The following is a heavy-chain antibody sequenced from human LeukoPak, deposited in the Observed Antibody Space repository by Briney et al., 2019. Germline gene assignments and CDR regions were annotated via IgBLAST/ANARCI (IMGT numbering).Heavy chain of an antibody. V-gene: IGHV1-2*02. CDR3: ARDQATTVTSYYYYGMDV. Sequence: VASVKVSCKASGYTFTGYYMHWVRQAPGQGLEWMGWISPNNGGANFAQKFQGRVTMTRDTSISTAYMELSSLTSDDTAVHYCARDQATTVTSYYYYGMDVWGQGTTVTVSS. CDR2: ISPNNGGA. D-gene: IGHD4-17*01. CDR1: GYTFTGYY. J-gene: IGHJ6*02.